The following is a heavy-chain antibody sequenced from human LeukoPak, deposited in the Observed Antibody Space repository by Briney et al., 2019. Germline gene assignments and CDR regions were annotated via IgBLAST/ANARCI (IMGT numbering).Heavy chain of an antibody. D-gene: IGHD5-12*01. J-gene: IGHJ5*02. V-gene: IGHV4-4*02. CDR2: IYHSGST. CDR3: AGGLIADIAANWFDP. Sequence: PSGTLSLTCAVSGGSISSRNWWSWVRQPPGKGLEWVGEIYHSGSTSYNPSLKSRVTISIDKSKNLFSLKLTSVTPADTAIYYCAGGLIADIAANWFDPWGQGTLVTVSS. CDR1: GGSISSRNW.